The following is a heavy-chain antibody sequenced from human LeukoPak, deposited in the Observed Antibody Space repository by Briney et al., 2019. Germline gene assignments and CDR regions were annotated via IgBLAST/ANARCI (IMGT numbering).Heavy chain of an antibody. J-gene: IGHJ4*02. D-gene: IGHD6-6*01. Sequence: XGSLRLSCAASGFTFSSYSMNWVRQAPGKGLEWVSSISSSSSYIYYADSVKGRFTISRDNAKNSLYLQMNSLRAEDTAVYYCARVQYSSSSTKDYWGQGTLVTVSS. V-gene: IGHV3-21*01. CDR1: GFTFSSYS. CDR2: ISSSSSYI. CDR3: ARVQYSSSSTKDY.